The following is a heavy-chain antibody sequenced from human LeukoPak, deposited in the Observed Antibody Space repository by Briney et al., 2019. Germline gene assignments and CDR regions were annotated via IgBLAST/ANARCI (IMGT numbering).Heavy chain of an antibody. CDR2: IRYDGSNK. V-gene: IGHV3-30*02. CDR3: AKSRGTVTKYDAFDI. Sequence: TGGSLRLSCAASGFTFSSYGMHWVRQAPGKGLEWVAFIRYDGSNKYYADSVKGRFTISRDNSKNTLYLQMNSLRAEDTAVYYCAKSRGTVTKYDAFDIWGQGTMVTVSS. J-gene: IGHJ3*02. CDR1: GFTFSSYG. D-gene: IGHD4-17*01.